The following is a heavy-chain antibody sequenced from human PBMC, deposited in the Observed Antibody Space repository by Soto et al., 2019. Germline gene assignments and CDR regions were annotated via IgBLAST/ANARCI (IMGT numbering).Heavy chain of an antibody. Sequence: EVQLLESGGGLVQPGGSLRLSCAASGFRFSSKAMSWVRQAPGKGLEWVSSISGSGSSTYYTDSLKGRFTISRDNSKNMVYLEMNYLRAEDTAVYYCAKENGFQFVNFGASGFDYWGQGSLVSVSS. CDR1: GFRFSSKA. V-gene: IGHV3-23*01. J-gene: IGHJ4*02. D-gene: IGHD6-6*01. CDR2: ISGSGSST. CDR3: AKENGFQFVNFGASGFDY.